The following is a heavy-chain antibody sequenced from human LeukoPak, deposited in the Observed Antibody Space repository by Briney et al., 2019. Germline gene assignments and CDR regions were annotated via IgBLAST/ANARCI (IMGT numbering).Heavy chain of an antibody. D-gene: IGHD3-22*01. J-gene: IGHJ4*02. CDR1: GFTFSSYG. V-gene: IGHV3-30*02. CDR2: IHHDENNK. Sequence: GGSLRLSCAASGFTFSSYGIHWVRQAPGKGLEWVAFIHHDENNKNYADSVKGRFTISRDNSKNTLYLQMNSLRAEDTAVYYCSKHDSSYSGYWGQGTLVTVSS. CDR3: SKHDSSYSGY.